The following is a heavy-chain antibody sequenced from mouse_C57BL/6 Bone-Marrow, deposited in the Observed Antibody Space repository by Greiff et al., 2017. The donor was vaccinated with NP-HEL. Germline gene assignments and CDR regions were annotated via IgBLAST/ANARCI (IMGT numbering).Heavy chain of an antibody. CDR1: GYTFTSYW. V-gene: IGHV1-69*01. CDR3: ASNYGSSYYYFDY. J-gene: IGHJ2*01. CDR2: IDPSDSYT. D-gene: IGHD1-1*01. Sequence: QVQLKQPGAELVMPGASVKLSCKASGYTFTSYWMHWVKQRPGQGLEWIGEIDPSDSYTNYNQKFKGKSTLTVDKSSSTAYMQLSSLTSEDSAVYYCASNYGSSYYYFDYWGQGTTLTVSS.